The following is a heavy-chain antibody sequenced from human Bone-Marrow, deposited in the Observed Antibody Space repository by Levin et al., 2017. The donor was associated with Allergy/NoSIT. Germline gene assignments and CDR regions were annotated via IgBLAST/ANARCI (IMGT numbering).Heavy chain of an antibody. CDR2: ISSSGSTI. V-gene: IGHV3-11*01. D-gene: IGHD5-18*01. CDR3: ARSDSYGNYYYYGMDV. J-gene: IGHJ6*02. CDR1: GFTFSDYY. Sequence: GGSLRLSCAASGFTFSDYYMSWIRQAPGKGLEWVSYISSSGSTIYYADSVKGRFTISRDNAKNSLYLQMNSLRAEDTAVYYCARSDSYGNYYYYGMDVWGQGTTVTVSS.